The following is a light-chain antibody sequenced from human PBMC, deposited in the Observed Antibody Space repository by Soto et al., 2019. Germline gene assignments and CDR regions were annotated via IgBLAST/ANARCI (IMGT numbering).Light chain of an antibody. CDR2: AAS. V-gene: IGKV1-39*01. CDR3: QQYDSYSWT. CDR1: QSISSY. Sequence: DIQMTQSPSSLSASVGDRVTITCRASQSISSYLNWYQQKPGKAPNLLIYAASSLQSGVPSRFSGSRSGTDFTLTISSLQPDDFATHYCQQYDSYSWTFGQGTKV. J-gene: IGKJ1*01.